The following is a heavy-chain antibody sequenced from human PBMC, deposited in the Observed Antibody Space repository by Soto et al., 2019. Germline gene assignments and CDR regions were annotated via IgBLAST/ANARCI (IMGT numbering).Heavy chain of an antibody. J-gene: IGHJ6*02. CDR1: GYTFTTYA. D-gene: IGHD3-10*01. Sequence: QVQLVQSGAEVKKPGASVKVSCRASGYTFTTYAIHWVRQAPGRGLEWMGWINAGNGNTKFSQKFQGRVTITMDTSASTAYMERSSLRSEDTAVYYCAREAPYLGSGIYGDGMDVWGQGTTVTVSS. CDR3: AREAPYLGSGIYGDGMDV. CDR2: INAGNGNT. V-gene: IGHV1-3*01.